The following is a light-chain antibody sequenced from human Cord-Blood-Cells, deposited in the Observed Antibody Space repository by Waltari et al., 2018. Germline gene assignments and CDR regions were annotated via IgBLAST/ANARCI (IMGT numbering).Light chain of an antibody. Sequence: QSALTQPRSVSGSPGQSVTIPCTGTSSDVGGYNSVSWYQQHPGKAPKLMIYDVSKRPSGVPDRFSGSKSDNTASLTISGLQAEDEADYYCCSYAGSYTYVFGTGTKVTVL. J-gene: IGLJ1*01. CDR1: SSDVGGYNS. CDR2: DVS. V-gene: IGLV2-11*01. CDR3: CSYAGSYTYV.